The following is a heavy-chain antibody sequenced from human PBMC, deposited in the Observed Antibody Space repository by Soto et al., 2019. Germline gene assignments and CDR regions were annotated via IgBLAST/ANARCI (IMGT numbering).Heavy chain of an antibody. D-gene: IGHD3-10*01. CDR3: ARDMGFGLSDY. V-gene: IGHV1-3*01. Sequence: ASVKVSCKASGYTFTSYAMHWVRQAPGQRLEWMGWINAGNGNTKYSQKFQGRVTITRNTSASTAYMELSSLRSEDTAVYYCARDMGFGLSDYWGQGTLVTVSS. J-gene: IGHJ4*02. CDR2: INAGNGNT. CDR1: GYTFTSYA.